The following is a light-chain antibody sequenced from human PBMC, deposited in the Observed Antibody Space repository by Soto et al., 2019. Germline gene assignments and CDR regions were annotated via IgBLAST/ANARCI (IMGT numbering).Light chain of an antibody. J-gene: IGKJ3*01. CDR1: QSGSSY. CDR3: QQRSNLPFT. V-gene: IGKV3-11*01. CDR2: DTS. Sequence: EIVLTQSPATLYLSPGERATLSCSASQSGSSYLAWYQQKPCQAPRLLIYDTSKRATGMPARFSGSGSGTDVTLTLSSLEPEDFAVYHCQQRSNLPFTLGPGTKVDIK.